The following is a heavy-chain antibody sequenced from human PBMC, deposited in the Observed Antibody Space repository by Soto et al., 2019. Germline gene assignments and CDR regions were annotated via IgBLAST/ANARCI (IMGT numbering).Heavy chain of an antibody. Sequence: QLQLQESGPGLVKPSETLSLTCTVSGGSISSSSYYWGWIRQPPGKGLEWIGSIYYSGSTYYNPSLKSRVTISVDTSKNQFSLKLSSVTAADTAVYYCARPRIYYYDSSGSITYYFDYWGQGTLVTVSS. D-gene: IGHD3-22*01. CDR3: ARPRIYYYDSSGSITYYFDY. CDR2: IYYSGST. CDR1: GGSISSSSYY. J-gene: IGHJ4*02. V-gene: IGHV4-39*01.